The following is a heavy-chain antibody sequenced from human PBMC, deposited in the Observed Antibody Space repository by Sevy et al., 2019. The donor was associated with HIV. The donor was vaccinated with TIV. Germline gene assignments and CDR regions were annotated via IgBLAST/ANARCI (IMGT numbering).Heavy chain of an antibody. D-gene: IGHD6-6*01. Sequence: TLSLTCTVSGGSISSSSYYWGWIHQPPGKGLEWIGSIYYSGSTYYNPSLKSRVTISVDTSKNQFSLKLSSVTAADTAVYYCARSIAARPGDNYGMDVWGQGTTVTVSS. J-gene: IGHJ6*02. CDR1: GGSISSSSYY. CDR3: ARSIAARPGDNYGMDV. V-gene: IGHV4-39*01. CDR2: IYYSGST.